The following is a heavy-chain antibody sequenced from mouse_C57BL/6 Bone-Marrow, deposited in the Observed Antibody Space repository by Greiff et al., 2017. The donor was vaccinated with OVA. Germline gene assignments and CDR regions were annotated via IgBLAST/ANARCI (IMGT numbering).Heavy chain of an antibody. CDR1: GYTFTDYY. Sequence: VQLQQSGPVLVKPGASVKMSCKASGYTFTDYYMNWVKQSHGKSLEWIGVINPYNGGTSYNQKFKGKATLTVDKSSSTAYMELNSLTSEDSAVYYCAFDYYGSSYVDYWGQGTTLTVSS. CDR2: INPYNGGT. J-gene: IGHJ2*01. CDR3: AFDYYGSSYVDY. D-gene: IGHD1-1*01. V-gene: IGHV1-19*01.